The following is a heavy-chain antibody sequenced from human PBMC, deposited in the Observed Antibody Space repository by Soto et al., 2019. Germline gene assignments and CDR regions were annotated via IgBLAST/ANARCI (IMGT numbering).Heavy chain of an antibody. J-gene: IGHJ6*02. CDR1: GGSISSGGYS. CDR3: ARDKRAVAPYYYYGMDV. D-gene: IGHD6-19*01. CDR2: IYHSGST. V-gene: IGHV4-30-2*01. Sequence: SETLSLTCAVSGGSISSGGYSWSWIRQPPGKGLEWIGYIYHSGSTNYNPSLKSRVTISVDASKNQFSLKLSSVTAADTAVYYCARDKRAVAPYYYYGMDVWGQGTTVTVSS.